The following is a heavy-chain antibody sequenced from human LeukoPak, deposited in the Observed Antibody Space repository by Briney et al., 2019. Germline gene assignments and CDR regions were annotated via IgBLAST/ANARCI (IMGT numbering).Heavy chain of an antibody. V-gene: IGHV4-34*01. CDR3: AAVPETYYTLYYFNY. J-gene: IGHJ4*02. Sequence: SETLSLTCAVYGGSFSGYYWTWIRQPPGKGLEWIAEINHSGSSKYNPSLKSRVTISVDTSKNQFSLKLTSVTAADTAVYYCAAVPETYYTLYYFNYWSQGTLVTVSS. CDR1: GGSFSGYY. D-gene: IGHD3-3*01. CDR2: INHSGSS.